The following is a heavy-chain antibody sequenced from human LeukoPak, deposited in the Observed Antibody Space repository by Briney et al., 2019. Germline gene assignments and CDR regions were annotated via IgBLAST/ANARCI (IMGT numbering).Heavy chain of an antibody. CDR3: ARDRRHSSSWQRKHDAFDI. D-gene: IGHD6-13*01. CDR2: IYYSGST. J-gene: IGHJ3*02. CDR1: GGSISSSSYY. Sequence: PSETLSLTCTVSGGSISSSSYYWGWIRQPPGKGLEWIGSIYYSGSTYYNPSLKSRVTISVDTSKNQFALKLSSVTAADTAVYYCARDRRHSSSWQRKHDAFDIWGQGTMVTVSS. V-gene: IGHV4-39*06.